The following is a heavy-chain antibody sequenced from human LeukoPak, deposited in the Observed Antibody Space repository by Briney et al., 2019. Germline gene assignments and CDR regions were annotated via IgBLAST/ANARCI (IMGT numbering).Heavy chain of an antibody. CDR1: GGSISSGGYY. CDR2: IYHSGST. Sequence: SETLSLTCTVSGGSISSGGYYWSWIRQPPGKGLEWIGYIYHSGSTYYNPSLKSRVTISVDTSKNQFSLKLSSVTAADTAVYYCASHRYYYDSSGYYYYMDVWGKGTTVTVSS. D-gene: IGHD3-22*01. J-gene: IGHJ6*03. V-gene: IGHV4-30-2*01. CDR3: ASHRYYYDSSGYYYYMDV.